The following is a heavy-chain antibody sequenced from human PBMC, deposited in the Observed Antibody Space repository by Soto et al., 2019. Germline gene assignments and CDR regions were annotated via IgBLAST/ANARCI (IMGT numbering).Heavy chain of an antibody. J-gene: IGHJ4*02. CDR3: ARESDSSGWDKFDY. V-gene: IGHV4-31*03. CDR2: IYYSGST. Sequence: PSETLCLTCTVSCGSISSGGYYWSWFRQHPGKGLEWIGYIYYSGSTYYNPSLKSRVTISVDTSKNQFSLKLSSVTAADTAVYYCARESDSSGWDKFDYWGQGTLVT. CDR1: CGSISSGGYY. D-gene: IGHD6-19*01.